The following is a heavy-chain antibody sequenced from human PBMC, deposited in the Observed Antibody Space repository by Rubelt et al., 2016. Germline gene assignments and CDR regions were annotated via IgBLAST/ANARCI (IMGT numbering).Heavy chain of an antibody. CDR2: MNPNSGNT. V-gene: IGHV1-8*01. J-gene: IGHJ4*02. CDR3: TRGGSPGVYYFDY. D-gene: IGHD1-26*01. Sequence: GRGLEWMGWMNPNSGNTGYAQKFQGRVTMTRNTSISTAYMELSSLRSEDTAVYYCTRGGSPGVYYFDYWGQGTLVTVSS.